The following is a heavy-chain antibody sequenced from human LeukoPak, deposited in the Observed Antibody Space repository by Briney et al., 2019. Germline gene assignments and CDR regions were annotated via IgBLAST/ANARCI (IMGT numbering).Heavy chain of an antibody. J-gene: IGHJ4*02. D-gene: IGHD4-17*01. CDR2: IKQEGSEK. V-gene: IGHV3-7*01. CDR3: ARTPPTGDYEDY. Sequence: PGGSLRLSCAASGFTFSSYWMSWVRQAPGKVLEWVANIKQEGSEKYYVDSVKGRFTISRDNAKNSLYLQMNSLRAEDKAVYYCARTPPTGDYEDYWGQGTLVTVSS. CDR1: GFTFSSYW.